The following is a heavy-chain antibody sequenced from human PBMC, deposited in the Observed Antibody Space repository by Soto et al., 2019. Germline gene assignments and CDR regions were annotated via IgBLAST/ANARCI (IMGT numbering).Heavy chain of an antibody. D-gene: IGHD3-16*01. Sequence: QITLKESGPTLVKPTQTLTLTCTFSGFSLTTRGVGVGWIRQPPGKALECLALIYWDDDKRYSPSLQSRLSITKDTSKNQVVLTMTNVDPVDTATYYCAHIPNYYQYDWSDPWGQVTVVSVSS. J-gene: IGHJ5*02. CDR2: IYWDDDK. CDR1: GFSLTTRGVG. CDR3: AHIPNYYQYDWSDP. V-gene: IGHV2-5*02.